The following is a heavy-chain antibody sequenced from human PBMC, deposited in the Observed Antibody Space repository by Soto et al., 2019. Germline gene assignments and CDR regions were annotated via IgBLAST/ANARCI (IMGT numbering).Heavy chain of an antibody. CDR2: INHSGST. V-gene: IGHV4-34*01. J-gene: IGHJ4*02. CDR3: ARDLAYYYDSSGYLN. D-gene: IGHD3-22*01. CDR1: GGSFSGYY. Sequence: SETLSLTCAVYGGSFSGYYWSWIRQPPGKGLEWIGEINHSGSTNYNPSLKSRVTISVGTSKNQFSLKLSSVTAADTAVYYCARDLAYYYDSSGYLNWGQGTLVTVSS.